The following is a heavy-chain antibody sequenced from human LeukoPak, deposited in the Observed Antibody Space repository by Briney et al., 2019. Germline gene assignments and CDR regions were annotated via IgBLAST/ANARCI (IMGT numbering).Heavy chain of an antibody. Sequence: GGSLRLSCAASGFTFSDYYITWIRQAPGKGLEWLSYISTTGTTIYYADSVKGRFTISRDNAKNSLYLQMNSLRAEDTAVYYCARRVYYGSGTSQYYFDYWGQGTLVTVSS. J-gene: IGHJ4*02. CDR2: ISTTGTTI. CDR3: ARRVYYGSGTSQYYFDY. D-gene: IGHD3-10*01. CDR1: GFTFSDYY. V-gene: IGHV3-11*01.